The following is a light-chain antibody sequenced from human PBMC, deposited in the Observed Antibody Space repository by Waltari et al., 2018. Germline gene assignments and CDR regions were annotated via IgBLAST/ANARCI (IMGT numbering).Light chain of an antibody. V-gene: IGLV4-69*01. J-gene: IGLJ3*02. CDR3: QTGGHGTWV. Sequence: QLVLTQSPSASASLGASVKLTCTLDSGHSTNVIAWLQQQPEKGPRFLMRVNSDGSHSKGDEMPDRFSGSSSGTERYLTISSLQSEDEADYYCQTGGHGTWVFGGGTKLTVL. CDR1: SGHSTNV. CDR2: VNSDGSH.